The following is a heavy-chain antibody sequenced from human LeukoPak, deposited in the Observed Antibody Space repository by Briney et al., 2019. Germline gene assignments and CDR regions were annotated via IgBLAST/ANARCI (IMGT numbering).Heavy chain of an antibody. CDR3: AKDGLYYDGSEHVYYFDS. J-gene: IGHJ4*02. CDR2: IIYSGGAT. D-gene: IGHD3-22*01. CDR1: GFTFSRSA. Sequence: GGSLRLSCAASGFTFSRSAMTWIRQGPGTGLEFVASIIYSGGATYCADSVKGRFTISRDNSKNTLYLQMNSLRAEDTALYYCAKDGLYYDGSEHVYYFDSWGQGTLVTVSS. V-gene: IGHV3-23*01.